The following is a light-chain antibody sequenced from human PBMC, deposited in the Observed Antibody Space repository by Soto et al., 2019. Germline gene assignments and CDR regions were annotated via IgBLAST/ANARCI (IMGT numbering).Light chain of an antibody. V-gene: IGKV3-20*01. Sequence: EIVMTQSPGTLSVSPGEGATLSCRASQSINNDLAWYQQKPGQAPRLLIYGASSRATGIPDRFSGSGSGTEFTLSISRLEPEDFAVYYCQQYSSLWTFGQGTKVDIK. J-gene: IGKJ1*01. CDR1: QSINND. CDR2: GAS. CDR3: QQYSSLWT.